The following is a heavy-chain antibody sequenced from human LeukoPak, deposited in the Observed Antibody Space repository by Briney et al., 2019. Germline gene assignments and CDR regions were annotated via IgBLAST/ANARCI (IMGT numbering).Heavy chain of an antibody. CDR1: GGSLRGYY. CDR2: INHSGST. V-gene: IGHV4-34*01. CDR3: ARGRSRKLTTSRRDAFDI. D-gene: IGHD1-14*01. J-gene: IGHJ3*02. Sequence: SETLSLTCAVYGGSLRGYYWSWIPHPPGKGLEWIGEINHSGSTNYNPSLKSRVTISVDTSKHQFSLKLSSVTAADTAVYYCARGRSRKLTTSRRDAFDIWGQGTMVTVSS.